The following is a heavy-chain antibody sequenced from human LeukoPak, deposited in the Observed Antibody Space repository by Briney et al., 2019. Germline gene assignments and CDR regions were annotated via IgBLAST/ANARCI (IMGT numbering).Heavy chain of an antibody. J-gene: IGHJ5*02. CDR3: ARDPKDKGAESSSWGWFDP. CDR2: IIPIFGTA. CDR1: GGTFSSYA. Sequence: SVKVSCKASGGTFSSYAISWVRQAPGQGLEWMGGIIPIFGTADYAQKFQGRVTITTDESTSTAYMELSSLRSEDTAVYYCARDPKDKGAESSSWGWFDPWGQGTLVTVSS. V-gene: IGHV1-69*05. D-gene: IGHD6-13*01.